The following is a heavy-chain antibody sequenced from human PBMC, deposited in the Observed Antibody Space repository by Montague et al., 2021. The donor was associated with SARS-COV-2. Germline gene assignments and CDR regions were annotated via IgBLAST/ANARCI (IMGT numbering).Heavy chain of an antibody. CDR1: GFDFGEYA. Sequence: RLSWSASGFDFGEYAMHWVRQTPGKGLEWVSGISWNSDSSDYVDSVKGRFSISRDNAKKSLYLQMNSLRPEDTALYYCAKDIGTETIYEAFFDEWGQGTLVTVSS. CDR3: AKDIGTETIYEAFFDE. J-gene: IGHJ4*02. CDR2: ISWNSDSS. D-gene: IGHD3-16*01. V-gene: IGHV3-9*01.